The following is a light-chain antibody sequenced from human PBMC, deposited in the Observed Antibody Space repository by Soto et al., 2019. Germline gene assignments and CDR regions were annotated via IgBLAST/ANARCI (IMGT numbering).Light chain of an antibody. CDR1: QSVSSSC. J-gene: IGKJ1*01. CDR3: QHYGSSPPGT. CDR2: GAS. Sequence: EIVLTQSPGTLSLSPGERATLSCRASQSVSSSCLAWYQQKPGQAPRLLIYGASSRATGIPDRFSGSGSGTDFTLTISRLEPEDFAVHYCQHYGSSPPGTFDQGTKVEIK. V-gene: IGKV3-20*01.